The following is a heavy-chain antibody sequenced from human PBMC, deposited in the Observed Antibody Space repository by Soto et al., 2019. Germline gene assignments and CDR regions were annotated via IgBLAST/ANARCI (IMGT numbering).Heavy chain of an antibody. Sequence: ASVKVSCKASGYTFTSYGISWVRQAPGQGLEWMGWISAYNGNTNYAQELQGRVTMTTDTSTSTAYMELRSLRSDDTAVYYCARVPQFYDSSGYYWVDHWGQGTLVTVSS. CDR3: ARVPQFYDSSGYYWVDH. J-gene: IGHJ5*02. D-gene: IGHD3-22*01. CDR2: ISAYNGNT. CDR1: GYTFTSYG. V-gene: IGHV1-18*01.